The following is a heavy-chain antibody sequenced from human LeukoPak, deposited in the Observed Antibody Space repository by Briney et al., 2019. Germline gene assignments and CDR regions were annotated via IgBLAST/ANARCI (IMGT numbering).Heavy chain of an antibody. D-gene: IGHD6-19*01. V-gene: IGHV4-61*02. CDR3: ARGAYSRGWFSFDY. J-gene: IGHJ4*02. CDR2: IYTSGST. Sequence: SETLSLICTVSGGSISSGSYYWSWIRQPAGKGLEWIGRIYTSGSTNYNPSLKSRVTISVDTSKNQFSLKLSSVTAADTAVYYCARGAYSRGWFSFDYWGQGTLVTVSS. CDR1: GGSISSGSYY.